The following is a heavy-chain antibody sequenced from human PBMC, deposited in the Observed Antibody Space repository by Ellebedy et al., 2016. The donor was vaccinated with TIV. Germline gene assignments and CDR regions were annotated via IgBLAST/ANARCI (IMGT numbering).Heavy chain of an antibody. Sequence: GESLKISCAASGFTFSDHGMNWVRQAPGKGLEWVSSISSSSTYIFYADSVEGRFTISRDNAKNSLYLQMNSLRAEDTAVYYCARDSRDYGDPDYYYYGMDVWGQGTTVTVSS. CDR3: ARDSRDYGDPDYYYYGMDV. D-gene: IGHD4-17*01. CDR2: ISSSSTYI. V-gene: IGHV3-21*01. CDR1: GFTFSDHG. J-gene: IGHJ6*02.